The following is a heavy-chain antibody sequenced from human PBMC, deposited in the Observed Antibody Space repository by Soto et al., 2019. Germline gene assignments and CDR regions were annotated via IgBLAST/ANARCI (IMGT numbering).Heavy chain of an antibody. J-gene: IGHJ5*02. CDR3: ARGTPVWFDP. CDR1: GYTFTSYA. Sequence: QVQRVQSGAEEKKPGASVKVSYKASGYTFTSYAMHWVRQAPGQRLEWMGWINAGNGNTKYSQKSQGRVTITRDTSASTAYMELSSLRSEDTAVYYCARGTPVWFDPWGQGTLVTVSS. V-gene: IGHV1-3*05. D-gene: IGHD3-10*01. CDR2: INAGNGNT.